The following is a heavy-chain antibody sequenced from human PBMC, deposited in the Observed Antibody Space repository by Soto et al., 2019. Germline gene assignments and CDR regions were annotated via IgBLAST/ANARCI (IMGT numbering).Heavy chain of an antibody. V-gene: IGHV5-51*01. J-gene: IGHJ6*02. D-gene: IGHD6-13*01. Sequence: PGESLKISCKGSGYSFTSYWIGGVRQMPGKGLEWMGIIYPGDSDTRYSPSFQGQVTISADKSISTAYLQWSSLKASDTAMYYCARTAAAGKYYYGMDVWGQGTTVTVS. CDR1: GYSFTSYW. CDR3: ARTAAAGKYYYGMDV. CDR2: IYPGDSDT.